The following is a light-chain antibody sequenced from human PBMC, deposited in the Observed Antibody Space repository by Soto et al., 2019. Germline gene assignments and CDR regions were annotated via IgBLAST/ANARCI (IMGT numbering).Light chain of an antibody. Sequence: EIVLTQSPATLSLSPGERATLSCWASQSISVNLNWYQQKPGQAPRVLIFDASKRATGIPPRFRGSGSGTDFSLTISSLEPEDFAVYYCHQRSDWPRTFGQGTRLEIK. CDR1: QSISVN. CDR2: DAS. CDR3: HQRSDWPRT. J-gene: IGKJ5*01. V-gene: IGKV3-11*01.